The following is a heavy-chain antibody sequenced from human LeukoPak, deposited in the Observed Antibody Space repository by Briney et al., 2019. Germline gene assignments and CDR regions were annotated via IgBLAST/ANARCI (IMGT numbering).Heavy chain of an antibody. J-gene: IGHJ4*02. CDR2: IYTSGST. Sequence: PSETLSLTCTVSGGSISSYYWSWIRQPAGKGLEWIGHIYTSGSTNYNPSLKSRVTMSVDTSKNQFSLKLSSVTAADTAVYYCARDKYYYDSSGYYYEDYFDYWGQGTLVTVSS. CDR1: GGSISSYY. D-gene: IGHD3-22*01. V-gene: IGHV4-4*07. CDR3: ARDKYYYDSSGYYYEDYFDY.